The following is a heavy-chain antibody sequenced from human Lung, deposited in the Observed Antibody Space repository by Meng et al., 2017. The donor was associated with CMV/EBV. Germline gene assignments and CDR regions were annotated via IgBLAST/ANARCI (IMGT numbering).Heavy chain of an antibody. CDR2: IYRGGTT. J-gene: IGHJ3*02. D-gene: IGHD2-2*01. V-gene: IGHV3-53*01. CDR3: AIAGYCSRGKCSAYDACDI. CDR1: GFSVNGNY. Sequence: GGSLRLSCAASGFSVNGNYMIWVRQAPGKGLEYVSIIYRGGTTYYTDSVKGRFTISIDSSSNTLYLQMISLRVEDTARYYCAIAGYCSRGKCSAYDACDIWGQGTXVTVSS.